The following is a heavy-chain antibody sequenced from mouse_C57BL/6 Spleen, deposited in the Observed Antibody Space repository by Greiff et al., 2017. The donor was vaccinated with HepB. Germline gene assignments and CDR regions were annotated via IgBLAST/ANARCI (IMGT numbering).Heavy chain of an antibody. Sequence: EVKLVESGGGLVKPGGSLKLSCAASGFTFSDYGMHWVRQAPEKALEWVAYISSGSSTIYYADTVKGRFTISRDNAKNTLFLQMTSLRSEDTAMYYCARTYYDYDPFAYWGQGTLVTVSA. CDR3: ARTYYDYDPFAY. J-gene: IGHJ3*01. CDR2: ISSGSSTI. CDR1: GFTFSDYG. D-gene: IGHD2-4*01. V-gene: IGHV5-17*01.